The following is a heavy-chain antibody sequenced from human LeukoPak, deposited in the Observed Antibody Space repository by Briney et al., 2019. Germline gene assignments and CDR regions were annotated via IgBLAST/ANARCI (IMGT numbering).Heavy chain of an antibody. CDR3: AREMGIVVPAAMGFDP. Sequence: ASVKVSCKASGYAFTSYGITWVRQAPGQGLEWMGWISDYNNYTNYAQKIQARVTMTIDTSTNTAYMELRSLRSDDTAVYYCAREMGIVVPAAMGFDPWGQGTLVTVSS. D-gene: IGHD2-2*01. J-gene: IGHJ5*02. CDR2: ISDYNNYT. V-gene: IGHV1-18*01. CDR1: GYAFTSYG.